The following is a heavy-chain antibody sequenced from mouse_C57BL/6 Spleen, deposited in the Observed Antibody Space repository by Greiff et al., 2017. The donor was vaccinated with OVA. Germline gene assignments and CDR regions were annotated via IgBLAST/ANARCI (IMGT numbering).Heavy chain of an antibody. D-gene: IGHD1-1*01. Sequence: EVMLVESGGDLVKPGGSLKLSCAASGFTFSSYGMSWVRQTPDKRLEWVATISSGGSYTYYPDSVKGRFTISRDNAKNTLYLQMSSLKSEDTAMYYCARPHYYGSSSYYFDYWGQGTTLTVSS. J-gene: IGHJ2*01. V-gene: IGHV5-6*02. CDR2: ISSGGSYT. CDR1: GFTFSSYG. CDR3: ARPHYYGSSSYYFDY.